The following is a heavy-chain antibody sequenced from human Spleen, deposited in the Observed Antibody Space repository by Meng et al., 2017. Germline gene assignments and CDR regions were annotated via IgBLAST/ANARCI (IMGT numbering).Heavy chain of an antibody. Sequence: VPQMQAGAKRKTPGSSVKVSCKAPGYPFTSYYMHWVRQAPGQGLEWMGIINPSGGSTSYAQKFQGRVTMTRDTSTSTVYMELSSLRSEDTAVYYCAREVSGWYTPSFDYWGQGTLVTVSS. CDR2: INPSGGST. J-gene: IGHJ4*02. D-gene: IGHD6-19*01. CDR1: GYPFTSYY. V-gene: IGHV1-46*01. CDR3: AREVSGWYTPSFDY.